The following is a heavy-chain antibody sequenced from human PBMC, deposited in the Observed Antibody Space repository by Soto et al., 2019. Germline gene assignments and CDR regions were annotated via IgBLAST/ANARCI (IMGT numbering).Heavy chain of an antibody. D-gene: IGHD3-3*01. CDR2: IKQDGSEK. J-gene: IGHJ6*02. CDR3: ARGRLFWSGYYGMDV. Sequence: HPGGSLRLSCAASGFTFSSYWMSWVRQAPGKGLEWVANIKQDGSEKYYVDSVKGRFTISRDNAKNSLYLQMNSLRAEDTAVYYCARGRLFWSGYYGMDVWGQGTTVTV. V-gene: IGHV3-7*03. CDR1: GFTFSSYW.